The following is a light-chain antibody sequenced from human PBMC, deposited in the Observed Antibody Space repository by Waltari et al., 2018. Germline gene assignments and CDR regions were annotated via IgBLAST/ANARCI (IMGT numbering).Light chain of an antibody. J-gene: IGLJ3*02. CDR1: SLRTSY. Sequence: SSELTQDPAVSVALGQTIRFTCQGDSLRTSYASWYQLKPGRAPVLVIFGKDKRPSGIPDRISGYSSGTTSTLTITGAQAEDEAYYYCSSRNGRANEVVFAGGTKVTVL. V-gene: IGLV3-19*01. CDR2: GKD. CDR3: SSRNGRANEVV.